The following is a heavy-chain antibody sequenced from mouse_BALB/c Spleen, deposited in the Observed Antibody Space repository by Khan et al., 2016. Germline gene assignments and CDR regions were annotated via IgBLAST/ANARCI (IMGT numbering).Heavy chain of an antibody. D-gene: IGHD2-12*01. V-gene: IGHV5-6-3*01. CDR3: ARSAI. CDR2: IDSNGGST. Sequence: EVELVESGGGIEQHVGRLKRACAASRVTISSYGMSSVRQTPDKRLELVATIDSNGGSTEYPASVKRLCTHSGNNAKTALYLQMRSLRSEDTAMYYCARSAIWGQGTTLTVSS. CDR1: RVTISSYG. J-gene: IGHJ2*01.